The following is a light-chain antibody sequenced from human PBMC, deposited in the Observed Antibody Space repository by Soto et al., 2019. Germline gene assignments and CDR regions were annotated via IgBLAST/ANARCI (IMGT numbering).Light chain of an antibody. Sequence: QSVLTQPRSVSGSPGQSVTISCTGTGSDVGAYDFVSWYQHHPGKAPRLIIYEVVQRPSGVPDRFSGSKSGNTASLTVSGLQAADEADYFCKSYAGSNTYVFGSGTKVTVL. CDR2: EVV. CDR1: GSDVGAYDF. J-gene: IGLJ1*01. V-gene: IGLV2-11*01. CDR3: KSYAGSNTYV.